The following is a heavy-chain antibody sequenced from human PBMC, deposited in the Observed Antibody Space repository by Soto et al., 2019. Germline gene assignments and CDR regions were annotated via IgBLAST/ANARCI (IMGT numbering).Heavy chain of an antibody. CDR2: IKSKTDGGTT. J-gene: IGHJ3*02. V-gene: IGHV3-15*07. CDR1: GFTFSNAW. Sequence: GGSLRLSCAASGFTFSNAWMNWVRQAPGKGLEWVGRIKSKTDGGTTDYAAPVKGRFTISRDDSKNTLYLQMNSLKTEDTAVYYCTTPQDVLLWFGELMSDAFDIWGQGTMVTVSS. D-gene: IGHD3-10*01. CDR3: TTPQDVLLWFGELMSDAFDI.